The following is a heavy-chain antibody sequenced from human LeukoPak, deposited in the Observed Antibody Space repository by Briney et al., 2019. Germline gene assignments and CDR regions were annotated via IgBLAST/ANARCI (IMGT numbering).Heavy chain of an antibody. CDR2: MNPNSGST. J-gene: IGHJ4*02. CDR1: GYTFTSYD. V-gene: IGHV1-8*03. D-gene: IGHD5-12*01. CDR3: ARGRSTGYPYYFEY. Sequence: ASVKVSCKASGYTFTSYDINWVRQATGQGLEWMGWMNPNSGSTGYAQKFQGRVTITRNTSISTAYMELSGLRSEDTGVYYCARGRSTGYPYYFEYWGQGTLVTVSS.